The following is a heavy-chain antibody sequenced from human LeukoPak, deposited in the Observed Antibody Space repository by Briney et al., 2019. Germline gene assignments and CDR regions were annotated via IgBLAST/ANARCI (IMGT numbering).Heavy chain of an antibody. D-gene: IGHD3-9*01. Sequence: PGGSLRLSCAASGFTFSSYAMSWVRQAPGKGLEYVSAISSNGGSTYYADSVKGRFTISRDNSKNTLYLQMSSLRAEDTAVYYCVKGPGTTYYDILTGPVMGYYFDYWGQGTLVTVSS. CDR3: VKGPGTTYYDILTGPVMGYYFDY. V-gene: IGHV3-64D*06. J-gene: IGHJ4*02. CDR1: GFTFSSYA. CDR2: ISSNGGST.